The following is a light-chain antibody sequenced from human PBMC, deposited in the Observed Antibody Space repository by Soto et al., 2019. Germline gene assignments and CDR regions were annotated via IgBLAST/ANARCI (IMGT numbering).Light chain of an antibody. CDR1: SSNIGGNS. J-gene: IGLJ1*01. CDR3: GSWDSSLSAYV. Sequence: QSVMTQPPSVSAAPGQKVTISCSGRSSNIGGNSVSWYQQLPGTAHKLLIYDDNKRPSGIPDRFSGSKSGTSATLGITGFQTGDEADYYCGSWDSSLSAYVFGTGTKLTVL. V-gene: IGLV1-51*01. CDR2: DDN.